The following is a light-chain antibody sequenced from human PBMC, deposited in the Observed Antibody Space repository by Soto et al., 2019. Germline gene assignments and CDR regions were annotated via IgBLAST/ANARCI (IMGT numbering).Light chain of an antibody. J-gene: IGKJ1*01. V-gene: IGKV1-5*03. CDR3: QHYSSYSEA. CDR1: QTISSW. CDR2: KAS. Sequence: DIQMTQSPATLFGSVGDRVTITCRASQTISSWLAWYQRKPGKAPKLLIYKASTLNSGVPSRFSGSGSGTEFTLTISSLQPDDFAAYYCQHYSSYSEAFGQGTKVDIK.